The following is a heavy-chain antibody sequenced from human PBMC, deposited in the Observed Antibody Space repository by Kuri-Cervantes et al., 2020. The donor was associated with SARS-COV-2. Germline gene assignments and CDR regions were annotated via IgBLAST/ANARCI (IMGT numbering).Heavy chain of an antibody. D-gene: IGHD3-3*01. CDR2: IFANNVK. CDR1: GFSLSPSGGG. CDR3: ARIPELWSGLSAYYYYYGMDV. Sequence: SGPTLVKPTQTLTLTCTFPGFSLSPSGGGGGWIRQPPWKALEWRAHIFANNVKSYSTSLKSRLTIFKDTSKSQVVLTMTTMDPVDTATYYCARIPELWSGLSAYYYYYGMDVWGQGTTVTGSS. V-gene: IGHV2-26*01. J-gene: IGHJ6*01.